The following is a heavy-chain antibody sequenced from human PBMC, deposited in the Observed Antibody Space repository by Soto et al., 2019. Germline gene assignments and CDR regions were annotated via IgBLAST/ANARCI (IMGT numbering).Heavy chain of an antibody. D-gene: IGHD6-19*01. Sequence: GGSLRLSCAASGFTFDDYAMHWVRQAPGKGLEWVSGISWNSGSIGYADSVKGRFTISRDNAKNSLYLQMNSLRAEDTALYYCAKDRTSGWQGGFDYWGQGTLVTVSS. CDR3: AKDRTSGWQGGFDY. CDR2: ISWNSGSI. V-gene: IGHV3-9*01. J-gene: IGHJ4*02. CDR1: GFTFDDYA.